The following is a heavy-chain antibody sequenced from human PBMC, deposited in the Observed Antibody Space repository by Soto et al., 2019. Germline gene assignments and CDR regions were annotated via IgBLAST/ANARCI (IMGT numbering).Heavy chain of an antibody. V-gene: IGHV5-51*01. CDR2: IYPGDSDT. J-gene: IGHJ6*02. CDR1: GWSLTSYW. CDR3: ASPGVAATPDYYGMDV. D-gene: IGHD2-15*01. Sequence: RGESLPISCKGSGWSLTSYWIGWVRQMNGKGLEWMGIIYPGDSDTRYSPSFQGQVTISADKSISTAYLQWSSLKASDTAMYYCASPGVAATPDYYGMDVWGQGTTLTVSS.